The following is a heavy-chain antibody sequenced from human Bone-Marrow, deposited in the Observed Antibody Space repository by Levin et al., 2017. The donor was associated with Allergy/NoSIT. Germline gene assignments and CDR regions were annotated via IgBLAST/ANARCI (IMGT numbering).Heavy chain of an antibody. J-gene: IGHJ6*02. CDR1: GFTFSSYG. CDR3: AKDSTLEGVYCSSTSCYTGYYYGMDV. V-gene: IGHV3-30*18. D-gene: IGHD2-2*02. CDR2: ISYDGSNK. Sequence: GESLKISCAASGFTFSSYGMHWVRQAPGKGLEWVAVISYDGSNKYYADSVKGRFTISRDNSKNTLYLQMNSLRAEDTAVYYCAKDSTLEGVYCSSTSCYTGYYYGMDVWGQGTTVTVSS.